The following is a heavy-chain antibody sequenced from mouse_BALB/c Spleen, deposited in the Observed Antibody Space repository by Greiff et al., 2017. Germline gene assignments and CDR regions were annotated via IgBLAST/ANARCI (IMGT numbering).Heavy chain of an antibody. J-gene: IGHJ4*01. CDR1: GFNIKDYY. Sequence: VHVKQSGAELVRPGALVKLSCKASGFNIKDYYMHWLKQRPEKGLVWIGWIDPENGNTIYDPKFQGKASITADTSSNTAYLQISSLTSEDTAVYYCARGAMDYWGQGTSVTVSS. CDR2: IDPENGNT. V-gene: IGHV14-1*02. CDR3: ARGAMDY.